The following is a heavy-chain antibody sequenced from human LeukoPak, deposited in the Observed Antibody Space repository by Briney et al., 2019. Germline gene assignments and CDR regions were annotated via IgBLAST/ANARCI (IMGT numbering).Heavy chain of an antibody. D-gene: IGHD2-21*01. CDR2: IIPILGIA. CDR1: GGTFSSYA. V-gene: IGHV1-69*04. CDR3: ARSILSNWFDP. J-gene: IGHJ5*02. Sequence: GASVKVSCKASGGTFSSYAISWVRQVPGQGLEWMGRIIPILGIANYAQKFQGRVTITADKSTSTAYMELSSLRSEDTAVYYCARSILSNWFDPWGQGTLVTVSS.